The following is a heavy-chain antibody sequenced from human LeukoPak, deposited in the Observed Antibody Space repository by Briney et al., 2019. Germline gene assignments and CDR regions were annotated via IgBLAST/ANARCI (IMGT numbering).Heavy chain of an antibody. CDR3: ARGLAAAGTPY. CDR2: TRNKANSYTT. CDR1: GFTFSDHY. D-gene: IGHD6-13*01. Sequence: GGSLRLSCAASGFTFSDHYMDWVRQAPGKGLEWVGRTRNKANSYTTEYAASVKGRFTISRDDSKNSLYLQMNSLRAEDTALYYCARGLAAAGTPYWGQGTLVTVSS. J-gene: IGHJ4*02. V-gene: IGHV3-72*01.